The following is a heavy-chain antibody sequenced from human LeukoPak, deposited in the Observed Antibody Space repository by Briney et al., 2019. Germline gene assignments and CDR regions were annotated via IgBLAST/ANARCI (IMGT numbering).Heavy chain of an antibody. CDR3: ARRRRYDSSGGYYFDY. D-gene: IGHD3-22*01. V-gene: IGHV3-11*04. CDR2: ISSSGSTI. CDR1: GFTFSDYY. J-gene: IGHJ4*02. Sequence: GGSLRLSCAASGFTFSDYYMSWIRQAPGKGLEWVSHISSSGSTIYYADSVKGRFTISRDNAKNSLDLQMNSLRAEDTAVYYCARRRRYDSSGGYYFDYWGQGTLVTVSS.